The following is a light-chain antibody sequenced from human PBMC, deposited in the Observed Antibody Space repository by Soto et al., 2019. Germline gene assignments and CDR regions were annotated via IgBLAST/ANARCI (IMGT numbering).Light chain of an antibody. Sequence: DIQMTQSPTSLSASVGDRVTITCRASQGIRNFVAWYQQKPGKAPKLLIYAASTLQSGVPSRFSVSGSGTDFTLTINSLQHEDVATYSCQKYSSVPVFGPGTKVEIK. J-gene: IGKJ3*01. CDR1: QGIRNF. CDR3: QKYSSVPV. V-gene: IGKV1-27*01. CDR2: AAS.